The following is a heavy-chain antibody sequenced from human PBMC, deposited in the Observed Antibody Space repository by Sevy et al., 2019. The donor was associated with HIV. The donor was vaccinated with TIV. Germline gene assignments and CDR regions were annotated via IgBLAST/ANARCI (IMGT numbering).Heavy chain of an antibody. D-gene: IGHD1-26*01. J-gene: IGHJ6*02. V-gene: IGHV3-15*01. CDR2: IKSKTDGGTT. Sequence: GGSLRLSCAASGFTFSNAWMSWVRQAPGKGLEWVGRIKSKTDGGTTDYAAPVKGRFTISRDDSKNTLYLQMNSLETEDTAVYYCTTDRGGGSYWHYYYYGMDVWGQGTTVTVSS. CDR1: GFTFSNAW. CDR3: TTDRGGGSYWHYYYYGMDV.